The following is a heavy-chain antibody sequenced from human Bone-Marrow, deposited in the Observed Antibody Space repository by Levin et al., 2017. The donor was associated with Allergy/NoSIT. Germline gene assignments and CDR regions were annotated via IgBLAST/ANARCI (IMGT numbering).Heavy chain of an antibody. J-gene: IGHJ4*02. CDR3: ARGYKGGFLLG. Sequence: GESLKISCAASGFTVSNNHMTWVRQVAGKGLECVGGIYSGGTTYNADSVQGRFTISRDNSENTVYLEMNSLRVEDTAVYYCARGYKGGFLLGWGQGTLVTVSS. CDR1: GFTVSNNH. CDR2: IYSGGTT. D-gene: IGHD1-14*01. V-gene: IGHV3-66*01.